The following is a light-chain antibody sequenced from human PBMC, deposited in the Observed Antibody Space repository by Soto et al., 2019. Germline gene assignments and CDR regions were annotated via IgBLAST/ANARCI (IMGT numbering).Light chain of an antibody. CDR2: AVT. J-gene: IGLJ1*01. Sequence: QSVLTQPPSASGTPGQRVTISCSGSSSNIGDNPVNWYQQVPGAAPKLMIYAVTDRPSGVSSRFSGSKSGNTASLTISGLQAEDEADYYCSSYTSSSTLFGTGTKLTVL. CDR1: SSNIGDNP. V-gene: IGLV2-14*01. CDR3: SSYTSSSTL.